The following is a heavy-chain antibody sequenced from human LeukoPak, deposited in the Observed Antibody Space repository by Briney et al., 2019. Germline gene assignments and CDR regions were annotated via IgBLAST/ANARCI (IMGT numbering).Heavy chain of an antibody. Sequence: PSETLSLTCTVSGGSISSYYWSWIRQPPGKGLEWIGYIYYSGSTNYNPSLKSRVTISVDTSKNQFSLKLSSVTAADTAVYYCARVAFGDAFDIWGQGTMVTVSS. V-gene: IGHV4-59*12. D-gene: IGHD3-16*01. CDR2: IYYSGST. CDR3: ARVAFGDAFDI. J-gene: IGHJ3*02. CDR1: GGSISSYY.